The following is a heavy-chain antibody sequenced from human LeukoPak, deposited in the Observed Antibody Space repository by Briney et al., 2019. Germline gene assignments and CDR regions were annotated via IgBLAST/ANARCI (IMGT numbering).Heavy chain of an antibody. CDR2: IYYSGST. CDR3: ARVRGSSHANNWFDP. CDR1: GGSISSYY. D-gene: IGHD6-13*01. Sequence: SETLSLTCTVSGGSISSYYWSWIRQPPGKGLEWIGYIYYSGSTNYNPSLTSRVTISVDTSKNQFSLKLSSVTAADTAVYYCARVRGSSHANNWFDPWGQGTLVTVSS. V-gene: IGHV4-59*01. J-gene: IGHJ5*02.